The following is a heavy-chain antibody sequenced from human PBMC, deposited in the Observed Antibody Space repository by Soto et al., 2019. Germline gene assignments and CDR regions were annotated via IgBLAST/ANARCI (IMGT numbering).Heavy chain of an antibody. Sequence: QVHLVESGGGVVQPGRSLRLSCAASGFSFSNYAMHWVRQAPGKGLEWVTVISNDGKNEYYADSVKGRFTISRDNSKNTLYLQMNSLRPEDTALYYCTRGAYSTSWYIDYWGQGTLVTVSS. V-gene: IGHV3-30*04. J-gene: IGHJ4*02. D-gene: IGHD6-13*01. CDR3: TRGAYSTSWYIDY. CDR1: GFSFSNYA. CDR2: ISNDGKNE.